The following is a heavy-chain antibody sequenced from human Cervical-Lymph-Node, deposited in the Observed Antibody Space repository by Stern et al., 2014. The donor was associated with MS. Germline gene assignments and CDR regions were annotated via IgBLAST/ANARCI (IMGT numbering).Heavy chain of an antibody. CDR1: GYTLTNHY. D-gene: IGHD1-14*01. J-gene: IGHJ4*02. Sequence: VQLVESGAAVKKPGTSVKVSCKTAGYTLTNHYIHWVRQAPGQGPEWMGIMRASSGIQTHAQKLQGRVNMTRDTSTRTFNMELSSLTSDDTAVYFCARDIASAATGFDYWGQGTLVTVSS. V-gene: IGHV1-46*04. CDR2: MRASSGIQ. CDR3: ARDIASAATGFDY.